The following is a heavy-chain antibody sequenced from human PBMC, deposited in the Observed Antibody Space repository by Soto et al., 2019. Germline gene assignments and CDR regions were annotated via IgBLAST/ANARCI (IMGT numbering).Heavy chain of an antibody. D-gene: IGHD3-22*01. V-gene: IGHV1-69*04. CDR1: GGTFSSYT. Sequence: SVKVSCKASGGTFSSYTISWVRQAPGQGLEWMGRIIPILGIANYAQKFQGRVTITGDKSTSTAYMELSRLRSDDTAVYYCARDHNYDSSGYYYVFDIWGQRTTVTVSS. J-gene: IGHJ3*02. CDR3: ARDHNYDSSGYYYVFDI. CDR2: IIPILGIA.